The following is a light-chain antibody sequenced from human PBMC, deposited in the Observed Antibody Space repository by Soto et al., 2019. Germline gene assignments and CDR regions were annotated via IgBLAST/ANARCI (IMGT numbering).Light chain of an antibody. J-gene: IGKJ1*01. CDR2: DAS. CDR1: QTISKNY. Sequence: PGARATLSCRASQTISKNYLAWYQQKPGQAPRLLIYDASSRATGIPDRFSGSGSGTDFTLTISRLEPEDFAVYYCQQCATPPLTFGQGTKVEIK. V-gene: IGKV3-20*01. CDR3: QQCATPPLT.